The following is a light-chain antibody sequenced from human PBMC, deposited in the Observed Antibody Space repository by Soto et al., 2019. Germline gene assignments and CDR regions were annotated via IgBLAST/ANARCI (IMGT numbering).Light chain of an antibody. V-gene: IGKV1-5*03. CDR2: EVS. CDR1: QTINNK. CDR3: QQQYFYWK. Sequence: DIQMTQSPSTLSASVGDRVTITCRASQTINNKLAWYQKKPGKAPKLLISEVSTLNSGVPSRFSGSGSGTEFTLTISGLQPDDSATYYCQQQYFYWKFGQGTKVDIK. J-gene: IGKJ1*01.